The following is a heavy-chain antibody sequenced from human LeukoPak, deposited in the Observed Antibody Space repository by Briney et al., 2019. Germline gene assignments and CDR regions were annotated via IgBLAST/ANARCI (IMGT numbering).Heavy chain of an antibody. CDR1: GFTFSSYA. CDR3: AKGGDLDY. J-gene: IGHJ4*02. D-gene: IGHD3-10*01. CDR2: ISGSGGST. V-gene: IGHV3-23*01. Sequence: RRSLGLSCAASGFTFSSYAMSWVRQAPGKVREWVSAISGSGGSTYYADSVKGRFTISRDNSKNSLYLQMNSLTAEDTAVYYWAKGGDLDYWGQGTLVTVSS.